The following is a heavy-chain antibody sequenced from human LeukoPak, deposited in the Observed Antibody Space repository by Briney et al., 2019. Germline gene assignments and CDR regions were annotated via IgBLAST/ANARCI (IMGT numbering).Heavy chain of an antibody. D-gene: IGHD3-10*01. J-gene: IGHJ6*02. CDR3: ARGPPNMVRGVIIPSPPDRQTYGMDV. Sequence: ASVKVSCKASGYTFTGYYMHWVRQAPGQGLEWMGWINPNSGGTNYAQKFQGRVTMTRDTSISTAYMELSRLRSDDTAVYYCARGPPNMVRGVIIPSPPDRQTYGMDVWGQGTTVTVSS. V-gene: IGHV1-2*02. CDR1: GYTFTGYY. CDR2: INPNSGGT.